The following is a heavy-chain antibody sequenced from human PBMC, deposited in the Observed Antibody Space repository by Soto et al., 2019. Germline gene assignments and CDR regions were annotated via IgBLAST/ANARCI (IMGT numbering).Heavy chain of an antibody. CDR1: GFTFSSYA. J-gene: IGHJ4*02. V-gene: IGHV3-23*01. D-gene: IGHD3-9*01. CDR2: ISGSGGST. CDR3: AKDLGTYDWPYFDY. Sequence: LRLSCAASGFTFSSYATSWVRQAPGKGLEWVSAISGSGGSTYYADSVKGRSTISRDNSKNTLYLQMNSLRAEDTAVYYCAKDLGTYDWPYFDYWGQGTLVTVS.